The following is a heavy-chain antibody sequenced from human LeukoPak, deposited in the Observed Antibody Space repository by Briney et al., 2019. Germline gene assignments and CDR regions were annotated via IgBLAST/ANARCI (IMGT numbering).Heavy chain of an antibody. CDR2: ISAYNGNT. D-gene: IGHD3-22*01. J-gene: IGHJ4*02. CDR3: AIDYDSSGSISLDY. CDR1: GYTFTSYG. V-gene: IGHV1-18*01. Sequence: ASVKVSCKASGYTFTSYGISWVRQAPGQGLEWMGWISAYNGNTNYAQKLQGRVTMTEDTSTDTAYMELSSLRSEDTAVYYCAIDYDSSGSISLDYWGQGTLVTVSS.